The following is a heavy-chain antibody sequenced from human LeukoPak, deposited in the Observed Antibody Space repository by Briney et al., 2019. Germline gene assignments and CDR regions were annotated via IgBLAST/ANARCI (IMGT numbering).Heavy chain of an antibody. Sequence: GGSLRLSCAASGFTFSSHGMHWVRQAPGKGLEWVSAISGSGDTTYYADSVKGRFTISRDNSKNTLYLQMFSLRAEDTAVYYCAKDPGDYDDYVAFDYWGQGTLVTVSS. CDR3: AKDPGDYDDYVAFDY. J-gene: IGHJ4*02. CDR1: GFTFSSHG. CDR2: ISGSGDTT. V-gene: IGHV3-23*01. D-gene: IGHD4-17*01.